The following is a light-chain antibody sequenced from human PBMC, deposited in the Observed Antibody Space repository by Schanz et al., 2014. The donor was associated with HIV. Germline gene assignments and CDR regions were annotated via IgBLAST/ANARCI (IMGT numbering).Light chain of an antibody. CDR2: ENN. CDR1: AFNIGHYS. V-gene: IGLV1-51*01. J-gene: IGLJ2*01. Sequence: QSVLTQPPSVSAAPGQRVTISCSGSAFNIGHYSVSWYQQFPGTVPKLLIYENNERPSDIPDRFSGSKTGTSATLVIIGLQTGDEADYYCGTWDSTLSAVVFGGGTKLTVL. CDR3: GTWDSTLSAVV.